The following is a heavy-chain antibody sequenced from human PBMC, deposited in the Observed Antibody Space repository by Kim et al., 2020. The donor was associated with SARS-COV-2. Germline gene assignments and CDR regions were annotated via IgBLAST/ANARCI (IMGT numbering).Heavy chain of an antibody. J-gene: IGHJ4*02. Sequence: SETLSLTCTVSGGSISSFYWSWIRQPPGKGLEWIGYNYYSGSTNYNPSLKSRFTISVDTSKNQFSLKLSSVTAADTAVYYCASLVDIAAAGIYFDYWGQGTLVTVSS. D-gene: IGHD6-13*01. CDR1: GGSISSFY. CDR2: NYYSGST. CDR3: ASLVDIAAAGIYFDY. V-gene: IGHV4-59*08.